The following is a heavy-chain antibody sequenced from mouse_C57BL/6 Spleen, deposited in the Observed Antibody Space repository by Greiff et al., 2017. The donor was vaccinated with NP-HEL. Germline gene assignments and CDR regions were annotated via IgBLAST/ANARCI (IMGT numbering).Heavy chain of an antibody. CDR3: ARSGTYYSNYLYY. J-gene: IGHJ2*01. Sequence: QVQLQQPGAELVRPGSSVKLSCKASGYTFTSYWMHWVKQRPIQGLEWIGNIDPSDSDTHYNQKFKDKATLPVDKSSSTAYMQLSSLTSEDSAVYYCARSGTYYSNYLYYWGQGTTLTVSA. CDR1: GYTFTSYW. D-gene: IGHD2-5*01. V-gene: IGHV1-52*01. CDR2: IDPSDSDT.